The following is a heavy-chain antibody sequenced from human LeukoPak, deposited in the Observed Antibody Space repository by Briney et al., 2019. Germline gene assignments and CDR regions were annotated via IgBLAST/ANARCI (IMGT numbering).Heavy chain of an antibody. CDR3: ASGGIYYGAAFDF. D-gene: IGHD1-26*01. Sequence: GGSLRLSCAASGFTFSNYTMNWVRQAPGKGLEWVSYISSSSSTIYYADSVKGRFTISRDNAKNSLYLQMNSLRAEDTALYYCASGGIYYGAAFDFWGQGTLVTVSS. CDR1: GFTFSNYT. V-gene: IGHV3-48*04. J-gene: IGHJ4*02. CDR2: ISSSSSTI.